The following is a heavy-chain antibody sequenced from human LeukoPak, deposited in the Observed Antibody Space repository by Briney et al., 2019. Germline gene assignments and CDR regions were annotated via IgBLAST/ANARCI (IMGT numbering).Heavy chain of an antibody. Sequence: PSETLSLTCAVSGYSISSGYYWGWIRQPPGKGLEWTGSIYHSGSTYYNPSLKSRVTISVDTSKNQFSLKLSSVTAADTAVYYCARDIGTYGSGSYYSDAFDIWGQGTMVTVSS. CDR1: GYSISSGYY. CDR2: IYHSGST. J-gene: IGHJ3*02. V-gene: IGHV4-38-2*02. D-gene: IGHD3-10*01. CDR3: ARDIGTYGSGSYYSDAFDI.